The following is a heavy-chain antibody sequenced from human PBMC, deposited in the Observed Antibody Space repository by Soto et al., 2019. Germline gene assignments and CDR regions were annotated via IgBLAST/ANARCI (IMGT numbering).Heavy chain of an antibody. Sequence: LSLPCTVSGGSISSYYWSWIRQPPGKGLEWIGYIYYSGSTNYNPSLKSRVTISVDTSKNQFSLKLSSVTAADTAVYYCARGGTTYYYDSSGYYFHYWGQGTLVTVSS. CDR2: IYYSGST. V-gene: IGHV4-59*12. D-gene: IGHD3-22*01. CDR3: ARGGTTYYYDSSGYYFHY. CDR1: GGSISSYY. J-gene: IGHJ4*02.